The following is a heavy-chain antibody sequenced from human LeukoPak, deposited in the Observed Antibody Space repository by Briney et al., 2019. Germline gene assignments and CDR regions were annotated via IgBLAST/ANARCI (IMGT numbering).Heavy chain of an antibody. J-gene: IGHJ4*02. CDR2: IKQDGSEK. CDR1: GFRFSDYW. Sequence: GGSLRLSCAASGFRFSDYWMSWVRQAPGKGLEWVANIKQDGSEKYYVDSVEGRFTISRDNARNSLYLQMNSLRAEDTAVYYCARSSVLVTAIRLWGYYFDYWGQGILVTVSS. CDR3: ARSSVLVTAIRLWGYYFDY. V-gene: IGHV3-7*01. D-gene: IGHD2-21*02.